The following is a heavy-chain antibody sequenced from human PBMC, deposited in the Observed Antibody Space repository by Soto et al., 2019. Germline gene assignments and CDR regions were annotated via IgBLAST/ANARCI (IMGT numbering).Heavy chain of an antibody. V-gene: IGHV4-34*01. J-gene: IGHJ4*02. CDR1: GGSFSGYY. CDR2: INHSGST. D-gene: IGHD2-15*01. Sequence: QVQLQQWGAGMLKPSETLSLTCAVYGGSFSGYYWSWIRQPPGKGLEWIGEINHSGSTNYNPSLKSRVTISVDTSKHQFSLKLSSVTAGDTAVYYCAREDCSGGSCYFDYWGQGTLVTVSS. CDR3: AREDCSGGSCYFDY.